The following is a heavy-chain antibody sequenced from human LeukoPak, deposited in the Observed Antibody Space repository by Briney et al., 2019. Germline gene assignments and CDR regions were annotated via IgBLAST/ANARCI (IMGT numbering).Heavy chain of an antibody. Sequence: PGGSLRLSCAASGFTFSSYSMNWVRQAPGKGLEWVPHISTSSSTINYADSVKGRFTISRDNSKNTLYLQMNSLRAEDTAVYYCATPIYSSSAKTGGCDYWGHGTLVTVSS. CDR2: ISTSSSTI. CDR1: GFTFSSYS. D-gene: IGHD6-6*01. V-gene: IGHV3-48*01. J-gene: IGHJ4*01. CDR3: ATPIYSSSAKTGGCDY.